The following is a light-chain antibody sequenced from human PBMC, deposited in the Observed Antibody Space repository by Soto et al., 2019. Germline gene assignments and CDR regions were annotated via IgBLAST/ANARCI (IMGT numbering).Light chain of an antibody. V-gene: IGKV1-12*01. J-gene: IGKJ5*01. CDR2: GAS. CDR3: QQANSFPIT. CDR1: QGISTW. Sequence: EIQMTQSPSSVPASVGDRVTITCRASQGISTWLAWYQQKAGKAPNLLIYGASNLHSGVPSRFSGSGSGTNFTLTISSLQPEDFATYYCQQANSFPITFGQGTRLEIK.